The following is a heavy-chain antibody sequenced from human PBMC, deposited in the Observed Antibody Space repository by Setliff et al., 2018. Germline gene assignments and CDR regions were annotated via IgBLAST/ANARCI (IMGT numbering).Heavy chain of an antibody. CDR1: GYSISSGYY. J-gene: IGHJ4*01. Sequence: PSETLSLTCTVSGYSISSGYYWGWIRQPPGKGLEWIGCIYYSGSTYYNPSLKSRVTISLGTSKNQFSLQLTSVTAADTAIYYCARSDDNFQYPDYWGQGTLVSVSS. V-gene: IGHV4-38-2*02. CDR2: IYYSGST. D-gene: IGHD1-1*01. CDR3: ARSDDNFQYPDY.